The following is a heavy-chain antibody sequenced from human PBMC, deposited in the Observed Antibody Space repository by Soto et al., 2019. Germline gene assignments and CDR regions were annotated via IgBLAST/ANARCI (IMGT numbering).Heavy chain of an antibody. D-gene: IGHD5-18*01. CDR2: IYYSGST. J-gene: IGHJ6*02. V-gene: IGHV4-30-4*01. CDR3: ARDRNSYGYLGYYYYYGMDV. CDR1: GGSISSGDYY. Sequence: QVQLQESGPGLVKPSQTLSLTCTVSGGSISSGDYYWSWIRQPPGKGLEWIGYIYYSGSTYYTPSLKSRVTISVDTSKNQFSLKLSSVTAADTAVYYCARDRNSYGYLGYYYYYGMDVWGQGTTVTVSS.